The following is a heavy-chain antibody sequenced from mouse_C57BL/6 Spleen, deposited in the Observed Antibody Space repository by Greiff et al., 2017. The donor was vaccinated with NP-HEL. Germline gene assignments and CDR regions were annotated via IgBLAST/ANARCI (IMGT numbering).Heavy chain of an antibody. Sequence: QVQLQQSGAELVRPGASVTLSCKASGYTFTDYEMHWVKQTPVHGLEWIGAIDPETGGTAYNQKFKGKAILTADKSSSTAYMELRSLTSEDSAVYYCTRRGGIYSNYLYYAMDYWGQGTSVTVSS. CDR1: GYTFTDYE. CDR2: IDPETGGT. J-gene: IGHJ4*01. V-gene: IGHV1-15*01. D-gene: IGHD2-5*01. CDR3: TRRGGIYSNYLYYAMDY.